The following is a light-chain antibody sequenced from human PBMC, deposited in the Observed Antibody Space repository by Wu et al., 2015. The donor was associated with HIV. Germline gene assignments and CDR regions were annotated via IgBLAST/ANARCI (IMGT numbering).Light chain of an antibody. Sequence: EIVLTQSPATLSLSPGDRATLSCRASQSVNSALAWYQQKPGQPPRLLIYNTYNRATGIPARFSGSGSETDFTLTISSLEPEDFAVYYCYQRAYWPRTFGPGTKVEIK. V-gene: IGKV3-11*01. J-gene: IGKJ1*01. CDR3: YQRAYWPRT. CDR1: QSVNSA. CDR2: NTY.